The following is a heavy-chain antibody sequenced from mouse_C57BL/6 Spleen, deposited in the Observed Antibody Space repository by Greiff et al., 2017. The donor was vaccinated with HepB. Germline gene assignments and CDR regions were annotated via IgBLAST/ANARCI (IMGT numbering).Heavy chain of an antibody. CDR3: ARTPLYGKSAMDY. V-gene: IGHV1-61*01. Sequence: QVQLQQPGAELVRPGSSVKLSCKASGYTFTSYWMDWVKQRPGQGLEWIGNIYPSDSETHYNQKFKDKATLTVDKSSSTAYMQLSSLTSEDSAVYYCARTPLYGKSAMDYWGQGTSVTVSS. CDR2: IYPSDSET. CDR1: GYTFTSYW. D-gene: IGHD2-1*01. J-gene: IGHJ4*01.